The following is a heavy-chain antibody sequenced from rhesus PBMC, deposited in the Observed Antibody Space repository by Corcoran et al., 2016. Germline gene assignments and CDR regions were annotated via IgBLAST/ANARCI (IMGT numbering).Heavy chain of an antibody. D-gene: IGHD5-36*01. Sequence: QVQLQESGPGLVKPSETLSLTCAVSGGSISAYYWNWISQPPGNGLELIGYIGGSSGSPYYNPSLKILVTISPVTSRYQFSLKLSSVTAADTAVYYCARRSTVYWYFDLWGPGTPITISS. CDR2: IGGSSGSP. CDR1: GGSISAYY. V-gene: IGHV4-165*02. CDR3: ARRSTVYWYFDL. J-gene: IGHJ2*01.